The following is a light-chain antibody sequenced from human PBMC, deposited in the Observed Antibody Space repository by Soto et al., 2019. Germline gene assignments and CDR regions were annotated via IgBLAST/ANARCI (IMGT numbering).Light chain of an antibody. CDR1: QGIGND. CDR2: DAS. J-gene: IGKJ5*01. Sequence: AIRMPQSPSSLSASLGESVTITCRASQGIGNDLGWYLQKPGKAPNPLIYDASSLKSGVPARFSGSGSGTEFTLTSSSLQPGDLATYYCQQYNTYSTFCQGTRLEIK. CDR3: QQYNTYST. V-gene: IGKV1-13*02.